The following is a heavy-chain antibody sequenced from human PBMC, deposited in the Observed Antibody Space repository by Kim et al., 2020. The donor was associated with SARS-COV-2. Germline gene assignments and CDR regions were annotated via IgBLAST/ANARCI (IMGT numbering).Heavy chain of an antibody. CDR3: ARGHVTVFGALDV. Sequence: SQTLSLTCAISGDSVSTNSASWNWIRQSPSRGLEWLGRTYYRSKWYNEHAVSVKSRLIISPDTSENQLSLHLNSVTPEDTAVYYCARGHVTVFGALDVWGQGTTVTVSS. J-gene: IGHJ6*02. CDR2: TYYRSKWYN. V-gene: IGHV6-1*01. CDR1: GDSVSTNSAS. D-gene: IGHD1-26*01.